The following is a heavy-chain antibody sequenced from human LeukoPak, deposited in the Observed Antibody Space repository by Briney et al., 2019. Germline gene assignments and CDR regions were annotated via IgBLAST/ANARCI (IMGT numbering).Heavy chain of an antibody. Sequence: PSETLSLTCTVSGGSISSYYWSWIRQPAGKGLEWIGRIYTSGSTNYNPSLKSRVTISVDRSKNQFSLKLSSVTAADTAVYYCARDGYCSSTSCYSPGYYYYYMDVWGKGTTVTVSS. CDR3: ARDGYCSSTSCYSPGYYYYYMDV. CDR1: GGSISSYY. V-gene: IGHV4-4*07. D-gene: IGHD2-2*03. CDR2: IYTSGST. J-gene: IGHJ6*03.